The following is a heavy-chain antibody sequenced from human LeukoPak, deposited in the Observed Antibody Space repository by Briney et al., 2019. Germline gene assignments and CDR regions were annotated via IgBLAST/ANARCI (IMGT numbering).Heavy chain of an antibody. J-gene: IGHJ4*02. CDR2: ISSSGSAI. V-gene: IGHV3-11*04. D-gene: IGHD6-13*01. CDR1: GFTFSDYY. Sequence: GGSLRLSCAASGFTFSDYYMSWIRQAPGKGLEWVSDISSSGSAIFYADSVKGRLTISRDNAKNSLYLQMNSLRAADTAVYYCASRPYSSSWYYFDHWGQGTLVTVSS. CDR3: ASRPYSSSWYYFDH.